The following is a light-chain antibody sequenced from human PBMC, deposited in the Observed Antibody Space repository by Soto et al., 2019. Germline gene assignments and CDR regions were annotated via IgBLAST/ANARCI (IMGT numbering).Light chain of an antibody. CDR2: RNN. CDR1: SSNIGSNY. J-gene: IGLJ3*02. V-gene: IGLV1-47*01. Sequence: QAVVTQPPSASGTPGQRVTISCSGSSSNIGSNYVYWYQQLPGTAPKLLIYRNNQRPSGVPDRFSGSKSVTSASLAISELRSEDEADYYCATWDDSLSGRVFGGGTKLTVL. CDR3: ATWDDSLSGRV.